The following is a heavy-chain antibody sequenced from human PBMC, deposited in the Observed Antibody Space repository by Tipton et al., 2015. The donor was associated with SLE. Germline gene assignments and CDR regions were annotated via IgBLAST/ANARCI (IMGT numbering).Heavy chain of an antibody. J-gene: IGHJ4*02. D-gene: IGHD4-17*01. Sequence: TLSLTCTVSAGSIRSAAYYWSWIRQHPVKGLEWIGHIYYSGSTYYNPSLQSRLTISVDTSRNQFSLKLSSVTAADTAVYYCARDRRLTTMTQGYFDHWGQGILVTVSS. CDR3: ARDRRLTTMTQGYFDH. CDR1: AGSIRSAAYY. V-gene: IGHV4-31*03. CDR2: IYYSGST.